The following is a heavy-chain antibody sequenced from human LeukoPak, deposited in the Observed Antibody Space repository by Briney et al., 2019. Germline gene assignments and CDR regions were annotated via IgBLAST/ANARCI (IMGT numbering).Heavy chain of an antibody. D-gene: IGHD6-13*01. J-gene: IGHJ4*02. V-gene: IGHV1-18*01. Sequence: ASVKVSCKASGYTFTSYGISWVRQAPGQGLEWMGWISAYNGNTNYAQKLQGRVTMTTDTSTSTAYIELRSLRSDDTAVYYCARVGDHIAAADAFDYWGQGTLVTVSS. CDR2: ISAYNGNT. CDR3: ARVGDHIAAADAFDY. CDR1: GYTFTSYG.